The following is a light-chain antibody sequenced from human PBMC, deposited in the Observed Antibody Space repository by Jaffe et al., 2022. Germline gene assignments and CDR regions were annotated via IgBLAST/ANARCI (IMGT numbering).Light chain of an antibody. Sequence: QSVLTQPPSVSAAPGQKVTISCSGGTSNIGPNYVSWYRQLPGTAPKLLIYENNKRPSGIPDRFSGSKSGTSATLHITGLQTGDEADYYCGTWDKSLTNGRVFGGGTKLTVL. CDR3: GTWDKSLTNGRV. J-gene: IGLJ2*01. V-gene: IGLV1-51*02. CDR1: TSNIGPNY. CDR2: ENN.